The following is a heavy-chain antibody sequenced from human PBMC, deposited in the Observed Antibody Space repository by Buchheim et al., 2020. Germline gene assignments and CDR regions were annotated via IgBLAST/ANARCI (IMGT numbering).Heavy chain of an antibody. CDR2: IYYGGST. D-gene: IGHD6-19*01. V-gene: IGHV4-39*07. J-gene: IGHJ4*02. Sequence: QLQLQESGPGLVKPSETLSLTCNVSGNSISGNSYYWGWIRQSPGKGLEWIVSIYYGGSTYYHPSLKSRVTISVDTPKNQFSLKLSSVTAADTAVYYCARSHGWSHYLDYWGQGTL. CDR3: ARSHGWSHYLDY. CDR1: GNSISGNSYY.